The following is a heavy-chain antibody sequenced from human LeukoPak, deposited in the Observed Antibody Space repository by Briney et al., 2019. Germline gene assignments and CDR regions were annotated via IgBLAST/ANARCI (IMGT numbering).Heavy chain of an antibody. D-gene: IGHD3-10*01. CDR3: AKDPRGGYYYYGMDV. J-gene: IGHJ6*02. CDR2: ISYDGSGK. CDR1: GFTFSSYG. V-gene: IGHV3-30*18. Sequence: PGRSLRLSCAASGFTFSSYGMHWVRQAPGKGLEWVAVISYDGSGKYYADSVKGRFTISRDNSKNTLYLQMNSLRAEDTAVYYCAKDPRGGYYYYGMDVWGQGTTVTVSS.